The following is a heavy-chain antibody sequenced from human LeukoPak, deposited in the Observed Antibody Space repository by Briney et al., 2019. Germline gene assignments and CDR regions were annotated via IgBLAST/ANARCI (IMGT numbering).Heavy chain of an antibody. D-gene: IGHD5-24*01. CDR1: GFTFSSYS. J-gene: IGHJ4*02. CDR3: ARWGDGYNYDY. V-gene: IGHV3-21*01. CDR2: ISSSSSYI. Sequence: GGSLRLSCAASGFTFSSYSMNWVRQAPGKGLEWVSSISSSSSYIYYADSVKGRFTISRDDAKNSLYLQMNSLRAEDTAVYYCARWGDGYNYDYWGQGTLVTVSS.